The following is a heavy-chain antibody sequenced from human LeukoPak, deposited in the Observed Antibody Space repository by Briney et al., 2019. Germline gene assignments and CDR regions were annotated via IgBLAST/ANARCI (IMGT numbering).Heavy chain of an antibody. CDR3: ARSVMTGSTTRAFDM. Sequence: PGGSLRLSRVVSGLTFTGYSMNWVRQAPGKGLEWVSSISSSSSHIFYADSVKGRFTISRDNARNALDLQMNSLRAEDAAVYYCARSVMTGSTTRAFDMWGQGTMVTVSS. J-gene: IGHJ3*02. CDR2: ISSSSSHI. D-gene: IGHD2/OR15-2a*01. V-gene: IGHV3-21*01. CDR1: GLTFTGYS.